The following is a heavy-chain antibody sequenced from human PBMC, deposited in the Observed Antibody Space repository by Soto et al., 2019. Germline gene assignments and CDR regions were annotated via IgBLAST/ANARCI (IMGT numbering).Heavy chain of an antibody. Sequence: PSETLSLTCTVSGGSISSYYWNWLRQPPGRGQEWSGYIYYSGSTNYNPSLKSRVTISVYTSKNQFSLKLSSVTAADTAVYYCATLGYCSGGSCYPTDFDYWGQG. CDR2: IYYSGST. V-gene: IGHV4-59*08. D-gene: IGHD2-15*01. CDR3: ATLGYCSGGSCYPTDFDY. J-gene: IGHJ4*02. CDR1: GGSISSYY.